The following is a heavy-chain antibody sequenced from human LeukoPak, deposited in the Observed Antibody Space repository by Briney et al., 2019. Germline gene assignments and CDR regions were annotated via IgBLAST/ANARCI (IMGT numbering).Heavy chain of an antibody. CDR3: ARTALDLYYYDSSGSAGFDY. CDR1: GYTFTGYY. CDR2: INPNSGGT. V-gene: IGHV1-2*04. D-gene: IGHD3-22*01. J-gene: IGHJ4*02. Sequence: ASVKVSCKASGYTFTGYYMHWVRQAPGQGLEWMGWINPNSGGTNYAQKFQGWVTMTRDTSISTAYMELSRLRFDDTAVYYCARTALDLYYYDSSGSAGFDYWGQGTLVTVSS.